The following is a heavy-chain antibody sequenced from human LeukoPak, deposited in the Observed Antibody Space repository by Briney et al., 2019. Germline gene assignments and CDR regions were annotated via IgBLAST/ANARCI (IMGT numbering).Heavy chain of an antibody. CDR3: ARGVVVPAAGPTQYFDY. CDR2: IYSGRST. Sequence: GGSLRLSCAASGFTVSSNYMSWVRQAPGKGLEWVSVIYSGRSTYYADSVKGRFTISRDNSKNTLYLQMNSLRAEDTAVYYCARGVVVPAAGPTQYFDYWGQGTLVTVSS. D-gene: IGHD2-2*01. J-gene: IGHJ4*02. V-gene: IGHV3-66*02. CDR1: GFTVSSNY.